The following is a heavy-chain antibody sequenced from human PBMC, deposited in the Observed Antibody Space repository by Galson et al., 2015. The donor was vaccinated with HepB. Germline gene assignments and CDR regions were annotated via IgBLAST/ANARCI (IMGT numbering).Heavy chain of an antibody. J-gene: IGHJ4*02. V-gene: IGHV1-69*13. CDR3: ARGGHCSGGSCGISDY. D-gene: IGHD2-15*01. CDR1: GGTFSSYA. Sequence: SVKVSCKASGGTFSSYAISWVRQAPGQGLEWMGGIIPIFGTANYAQKFQGRVTITADESTSTAYMELSSLRSEDTAVYYCARGGHCSGGSCGISDYWGQGTLVTVSS. CDR2: IIPIFGTA.